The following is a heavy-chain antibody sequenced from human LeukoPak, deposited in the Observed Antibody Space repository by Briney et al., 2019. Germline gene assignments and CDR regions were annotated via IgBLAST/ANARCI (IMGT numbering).Heavy chain of an antibody. CDR3: ARDYWRSIDH. J-gene: IGHJ4*02. CDR2: VNEDGSAK. CDR1: GLTFSNYW. V-gene: IGHV3-7*01. Sequence: GGSLRLSCVVSGLTFSNYWMIWVRQAPGKGLESVAVVNEDGSAKYYLDSVKGRFTISRDNARNSLYPEMNSLRAEDTAVYYCARDYWRSIDHWGQGTLVTVSS. D-gene: IGHD1-1*01.